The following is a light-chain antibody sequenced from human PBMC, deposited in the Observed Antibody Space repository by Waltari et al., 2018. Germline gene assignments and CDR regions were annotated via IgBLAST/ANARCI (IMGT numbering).Light chain of an antibody. V-gene: IGKV1-5*03. Sequence: DIQMTQSPSTLSASVGDRITITSRASQSISTWLAWYQQKPGKAPKLLIYKASNLESGVPSRFSGSGSGTEFTLTISSLQPDDFATYYCQQYDSFPYTFGQGTKLEIK. CDR1: QSISTW. CDR3: QQYDSFPYT. J-gene: IGKJ2*01. CDR2: KAS.